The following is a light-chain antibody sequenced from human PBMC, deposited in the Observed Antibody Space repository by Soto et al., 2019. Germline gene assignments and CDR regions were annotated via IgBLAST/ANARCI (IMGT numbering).Light chain of an antibody. CDR2: SNN. CDR3: AAWADSLNGWM. V-gene: IGLV1-44*01. Sequence: QSVLPQPPSASGTPGQRVTISCSGSSSNIGSNTVNWYQQLPGTAPKLLIYSNNQRPSGVPDRFSGSKSGTSASLAISGLQSEDEADYYCAAWADSLNGWMFGGGTKLTVL. J-gene: IGLJ3*02. CDR1: SSNIGSNT.